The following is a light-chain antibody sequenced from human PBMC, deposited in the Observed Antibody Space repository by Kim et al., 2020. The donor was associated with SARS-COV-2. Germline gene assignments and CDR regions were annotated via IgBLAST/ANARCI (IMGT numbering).Light chain of an antibody. CDR2: GAS. Sequence: EIVMTQSPATLSVSPGERATLSCRASQSVSSDLAWYQQKPGQAPRLLIYGASTRATGIPARFSGSGSVTEFTLTISSLQSEDSAVYYCQQYNNWPMYTFGQGTKLEI. CDR3: QQYNNWPMYT. CDR1: QSVSSD. V-gene: IGKV3-15*01. J-gene: IGKJ2*01.